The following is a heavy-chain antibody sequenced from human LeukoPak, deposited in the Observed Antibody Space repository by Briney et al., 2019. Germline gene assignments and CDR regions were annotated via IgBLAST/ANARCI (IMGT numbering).Heavy chain of an antibody. CDR1: GFTFSSYG. CDR3: AKEGALVGANRGSFDY. V-gene: IGHV3-23*01. J-gene: IGHJ4*02. CDR2: ISGGGGST. Sequence: GGSLRLSCAASGFTFSSYGMSWVRQAPGKGLEWVSAISGGGGSTYYADSVKGRFTISRDNSKNTLYLQMNSLRAEDTAVYYCAKEGALVGANRGSFDYWGQGTLVTVSS. D-gene: IGHD1-26*01.